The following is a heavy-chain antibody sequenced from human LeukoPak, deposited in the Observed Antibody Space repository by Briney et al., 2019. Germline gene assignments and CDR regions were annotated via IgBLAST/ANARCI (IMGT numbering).Heavy chain of an antibody. CDR3: ARVPSREVTTDRSYFDY. D-gene: IGHD4-11*01. Sequence: SETLSLTCTVSGGSISSYYRSWIRQPQGKGLEWIGYIYYNGSTNYNPSLKSRVTISVDTSKNQFSLKLSSVTAADTAVYYCARVPSREVTTDRSYFDYWGQGTLVTVSS. V-gene: IGHV4-59*01. CDR2: IYYNGST. J-gene: IGHJ4*02. CDR1: GGSISSYY.